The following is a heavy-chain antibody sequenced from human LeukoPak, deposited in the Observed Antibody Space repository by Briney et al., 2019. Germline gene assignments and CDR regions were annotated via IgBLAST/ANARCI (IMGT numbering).Heavy chain of an antibody. J-gene: IGHJ4*02. Sequence: SETLSLTCAVYGGSFSGYYWSWIRQPPGKGLEWIGEINHSGSTNYNPSLKSRVTISVDTSKNQFSLKLSSVTAADTAVYYCVGTIAYRGSEYWGQGALVTVSS. V-gene: IGHV4-34*01. D-gene: IGHD1-7*01. CDR2: INHSGST. CDR3: VGTIAYRGSEY. CDR1: GGSFSGYY.